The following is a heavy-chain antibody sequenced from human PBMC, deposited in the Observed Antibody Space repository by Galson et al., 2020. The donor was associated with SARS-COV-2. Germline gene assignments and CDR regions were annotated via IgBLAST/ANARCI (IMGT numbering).Heavy chain of an antibody. CDR3: ARIIVVTTTAKILHRRSNWFDP. Sequence: ASETLSLTCSVSGYSISSGYSWGWVRQPPGRGLEWIGNIYHNGTTFYNTSLRSRATISVDTSKNQFSLDLNSVTAADTAVYYCARIIVVTTTAKILHRRSNWFDPWGQGILVTVSS. J-gene: IGHJ5*02. V-gene: IGHV4-38-2*02. CDR2: IYHNGTT. CDR1: GYSISSGYS. D-gene: IGHD2-21*01.